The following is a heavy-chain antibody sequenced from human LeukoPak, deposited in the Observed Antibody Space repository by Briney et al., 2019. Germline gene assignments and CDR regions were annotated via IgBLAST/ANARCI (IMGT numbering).Heavy chain of an antibody. D-gene: IGHD2-15*01. J-gene: IGHJ5*02. Sequence: ASVRVSCKASGYTFSSYGISWVRQAPGQGLEWMGWISAYNGNTNYAQKLQGRVTMTTDTSTSTAYMELRSLRSEDTAVYYCARGRRYCSGGSCYSSSFDPWGQGTLVTVSS. CDR2: ISAYNGNT. CDR3: ARGRRYCSGGSCYSSSFDP. V-gene: IGHV1-18*01. CDR1: GYTFSSYG.